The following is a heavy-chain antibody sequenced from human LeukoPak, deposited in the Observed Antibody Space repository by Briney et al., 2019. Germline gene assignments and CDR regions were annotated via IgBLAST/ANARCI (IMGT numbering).Heavy chain of an antibody. Sequence: PGGSLSLSCAASGFTFSDYYMSWIRQAPGKGLEWVSYISSSGSTIYYADSVKGRFTISRDNARNSLYLQMNSLRAEDTAVYYCAREPLDTAMVTLSGWSDPWGQGTLVTVSS. CDR2: ISSSGSTI. CDR3: AREPLDTAMVTLSGWSDP. CDR1: GFTFSDYY. D-gene: IGHD5-18*01. V-gene: IGHV3-11*04. J-gene: IGHJ5*02.